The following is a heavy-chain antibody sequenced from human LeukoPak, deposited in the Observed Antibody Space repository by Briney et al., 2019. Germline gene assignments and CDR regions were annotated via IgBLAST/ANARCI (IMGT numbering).Heavy chain of an antibody. CDR1: GYTFTSYG. V-gene: IGHV1-18*01. J-gene: IGHJ4*02. Sequence: ASVKVSCKASGYTFTSYGISWVRQAPGQGLEWMGWISAYNDNTNYSQKLQGRVTMTTDTSTSTAYMELRSLRSDDTAVYYCARGSYYDFWSGYYTSDYWGQGTLVTVSS. D-gene: IGHD3-3*01. CDR2: ISAYNDNT. CDR3: ARGSYYDFWSGYYTSDY.